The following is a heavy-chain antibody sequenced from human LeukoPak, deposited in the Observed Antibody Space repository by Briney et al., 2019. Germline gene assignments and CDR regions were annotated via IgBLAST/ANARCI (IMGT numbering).Heavy chain of an antibody. Sequence: PSETLSLTCAVYGGSFSGFYWSWVRQRPGKGLEWIGEINHSGSTHYNPSFKSRVTILVDTSRNQFSLKLTSVTAADTAVYYCARGPDSGSPFAWFDPWGQGTLVTVSS. J-gene: IGHJ5*02. D-gene: IGHD3-10*01. CDR2: INHSGST. CDR1: GGSFSGFY. CDR3: ARGPDSGSPFAWFDP. V-gene: IGHV4-34*01.